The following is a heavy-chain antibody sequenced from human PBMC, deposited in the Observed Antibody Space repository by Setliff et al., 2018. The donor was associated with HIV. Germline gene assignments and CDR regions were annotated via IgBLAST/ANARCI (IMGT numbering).Heavy chain of an antibody. CDR3: ARGEFYCGTDCYWSSFDY. CDR1: GGTFSSYA. Sequence: ASVKVSCKASGGTFSSYAISWVRQAPGQGLEWMGGIIPIFGTANYAQKFQGRVTITADESTSTAYMELSSLRSEDTAVYYCARGEFYCGTDCYWSSFDYWGQGILVTVSS. V-gene: IGHV1-69*13. D-gene: IGHD2-21*02. CDR2: IIPIFGTA. J-gene: IGHJ4*02.